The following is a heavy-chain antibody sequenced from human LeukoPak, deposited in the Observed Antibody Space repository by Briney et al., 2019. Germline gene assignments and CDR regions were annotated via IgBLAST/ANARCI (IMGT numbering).Heavy chain of an antibody. CDR3: ARGRLSGNSAFEI. Sequence: AGGSLRLSCAASGFTFSGYCMHWVRQAPGKGLGWVAFIRYDGSNRYYADSVKGRLTVSRDNSKNTLYLQMNSTRAEDTAVYYCARGRLSGNSAFEISGQRTPVTVSS. J-gene: IGHJ3*02. CDR1: GFTFSGYC. CDR2: IRYDGSNR. V-gene: IGHV3-30*02. D-gene: IGHD5-12*01.